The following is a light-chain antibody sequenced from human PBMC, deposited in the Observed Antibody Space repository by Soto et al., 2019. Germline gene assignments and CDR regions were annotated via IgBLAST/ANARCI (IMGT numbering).Light chain of an antibody. V-gene: IGLV2-14*01. Sequence: QSVLTQPASVSGSPGQSITISCTGTSSDVGGYDYVSWYQQHPGKAPKLMIYEVSNRPSGVSNRFSGSKSGNTASLTISGLQAEDEADYYCTSYTSSSTDVLFGGGTKVTVL. CDR2: EVS. CDR3: TSYTSSSTDVL. J-gene: IGLJ2*01. CDR1: SSDVGGYDY.